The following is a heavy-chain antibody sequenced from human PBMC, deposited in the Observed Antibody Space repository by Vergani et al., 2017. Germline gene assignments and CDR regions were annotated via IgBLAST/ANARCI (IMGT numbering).Heavy chain of an antibody. Sequence: EVQLLESGGGLVQPGGSLGLSCAASGFPFSSYAMTWVRQGPGKGLEWVSDISGSGGSTYYADSVKGRFTISRDNSKNTLYRQLNSLRAEDTAVYYCARVSWRYDDSSGYRIGQSDDCGEEAMVAISS. CDR3: ARVSWRYDDSSGYRIGQSDD. CDR1: GFPFSSYA. J-gene: IGHJ4*02. V-gene: IGHV3-23*01. CDR2: ISGSGGST. D-gene: IGHD3-22*01.